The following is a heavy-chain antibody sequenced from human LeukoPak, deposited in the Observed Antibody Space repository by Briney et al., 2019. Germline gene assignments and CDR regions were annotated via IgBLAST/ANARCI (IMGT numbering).Heavy chain of an antibody. J-gene: IGHJ5*02. CDR3: ARGGDIAARENWFDP. D-gene: IGHD6-13*01. CDR2: IIPIFGTA. CDR1: GGTFSSYA. Sequence: PRASVKVSCKASGGTFSSYAISWVRQAPGQGLEWMGGIIPIFGTANYAQKFQGRVTITTDESTSTAYMELSSLRSEDTAVYYCARGGDIAARENWFDPWGQGTLVTVSS. V-gene: IGHV1-69*05.